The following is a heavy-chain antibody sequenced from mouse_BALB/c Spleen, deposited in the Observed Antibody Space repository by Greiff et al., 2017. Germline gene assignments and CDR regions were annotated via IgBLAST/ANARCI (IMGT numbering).Heavy chain of an antibody. CDR3: ARTGTERDFDY. CDR1: GFTFSSYG. Sequence: DVKLVESGGDLVKPGGSLKLSCAASGFTFSSYGMSWVRQTPDKRLEWVATISSGGSYTYYPDSVKGRFTISRDNAKNTLYLQMSSLKSEDTAMYYCARTGTERDFDYWGQGTTLTVSS. V-gene: IGHV5-6*02. CDR2: ISSGGSYT. J-gene: IGHJ2*01. D-gene: IGHD4-1*01.